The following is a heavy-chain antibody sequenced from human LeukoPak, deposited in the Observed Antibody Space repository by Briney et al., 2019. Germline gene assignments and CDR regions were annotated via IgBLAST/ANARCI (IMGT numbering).Heavy chain of an antibody. Sequence: GGSLRLSCAASGFTFDDYAMHWVRQAPGKGLEWVSGISWNSGSIGYADSVKGRFTISRDNAKNSLYLQMNSLRAEDTGLYYCAKESILAGTIDYWGQGTLVTVSS. CDR1: GFTFDDYA. D-gene: IGHD1-7*01. CDR2: ISWNSGSI. J-gene: IGHJ4*02. CDR3: AKESILAGTIDY. V-gene: IGHV3-9*01.